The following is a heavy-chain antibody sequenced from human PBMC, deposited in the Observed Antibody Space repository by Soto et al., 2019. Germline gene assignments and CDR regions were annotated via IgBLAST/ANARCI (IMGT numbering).Heavy chain of an antibody. CDR2: IYWDDDK. CDR3: AHRFSGPRGPLLYGSGSYYPNTDNWFDP. Sequence: QITLKESGPTLVKPTQTLTLTCTFSGFSLSTSGVGVGWIRQPPGKALEWLALIYWDDDKRYSPSLKSRLTITKDTSKNQVVLTMTNMDPVDTATYYCAHRFSGPRGPLLYGSGSYYPNTDNWFDPWGQGTLVTVSS. V-gene: IGHV2-5*02. D-gene: IGHD3-10*01. J-gene: IGHJ5*02. CDR1: GFSLSTSGVG.